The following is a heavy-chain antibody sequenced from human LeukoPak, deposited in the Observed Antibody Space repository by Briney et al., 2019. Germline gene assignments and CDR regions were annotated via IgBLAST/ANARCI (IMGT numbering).Heavy chain of an antibody. Sequence: GRSLRLSCTGSGFSFGDYAMSWVRQAPGKGLEWVSYISSSGNTIYYADSVKGRFTISRDNAKNSLYLQMNSLRAEDTAVYYCTREEVVVLDALDIWGQGTMVTVSS. CDR1: GFSFGDYA. V-gene: IGHV3-48*03. D-gene: IGHD2-2*01. J-gene: IGHJ3*02. CDR3: TREEVVVLDALDI. CDR2: ISSSGNTI.